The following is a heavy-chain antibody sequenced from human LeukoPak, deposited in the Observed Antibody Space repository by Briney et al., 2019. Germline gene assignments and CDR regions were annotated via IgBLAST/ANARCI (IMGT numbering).Heavy chain of an antibody. D-gene: IGHD2-15*01. CDR1: VDSVSSNSAA. CDR2: TYYRSKWHN. J-gene: IGHJ4*02. V-gene: IGHV6-1*01. CDR3: ARIVGGSPYY. Sequence: SQTLSLTRAISVDSVSSNSAAWKWIKQSPPRGLKWLGRTYYRSKWHNEYAVSVRSRITINPDTSKNQFSLQLNSVIPEDTAIYYCARIVGGSPYYWGQGTLVTVSS.